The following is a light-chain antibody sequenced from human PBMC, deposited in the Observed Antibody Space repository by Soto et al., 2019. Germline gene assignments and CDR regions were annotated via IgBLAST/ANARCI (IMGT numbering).Light chain of an antibody. CDR2: RAS. CDR1: QSIRNW. J-gene: IGKJ1*01. V-gene: IGKV1-5*03. CDR3: QQYNSYSWT. Sequence: IQMTQSPSSLSASVGDRVTITCRASQSIRNWLAWYQQRPGKAPNLLIYRASSLESGVPSRFSGSGSGTEFTLTISSLQPDDFATYYCQQYNSYSWTFGQGTKV.